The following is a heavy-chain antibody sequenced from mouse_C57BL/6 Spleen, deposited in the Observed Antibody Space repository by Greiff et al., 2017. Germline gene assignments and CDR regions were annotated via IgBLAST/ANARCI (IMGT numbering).Heavy chain of an antibody. Sequence: QVQLQQPGAELVKPGASVKMSCKASGYTFTSYWITWVKQRPGQGLEWIGDIYPGSGSTNYNEKFKSKATLTVDTSSSTAYMQLSSLTSEDSAVYYCASLTTVVAPYAMDYWGQGTSGTVAS. V-gene: IGHV1-55*01. CDR1: GYTFTSYW. J-gene: IGHJ4*01. CDR3: ASLTTVVAPYAMDY. D-gene: IGHD1-1*01. CDR2: IYPGSGST.